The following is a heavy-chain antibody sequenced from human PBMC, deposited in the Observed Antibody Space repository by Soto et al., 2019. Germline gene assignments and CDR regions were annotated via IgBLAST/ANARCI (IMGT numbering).Heavy chain of an antibody. D-gene: IGHD1-26*01. CDR1: GFTFSNYW. J-gene: IGHJ4*02. CDR2: INSDGSST. Sequence: EVQLVETGGGLVQPGGSVRLSCAASGFTFSNYWMHWVRQAPGKGLVWVSRINSDGSSTSYADCVKGRFTISRDNAKNTLYLPMNSLRAEDTAVYYCAVVGAKGKAYWGQGTLVTVSS. CDR3: AVVGAKGKAY. V-gene: IGHV3-74*01.